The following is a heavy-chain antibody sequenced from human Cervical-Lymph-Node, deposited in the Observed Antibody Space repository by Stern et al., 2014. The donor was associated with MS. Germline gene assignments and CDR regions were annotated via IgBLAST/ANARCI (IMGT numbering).Heavy chain of an antibody. CDR3: ARVYYYDSSGYYPFDY. D-gene: IGHD3-22*01. Sequence: QVQLQQWGAGLLKPSETLSLTCAVYGGSFSGYYWSWIRQPPGKGLEWIGEINHSGSTNYNPSLKSRVTISVDTSKNQFSLKLSSVTAADTAVYYCARVYYYDSSGYYPFDYWGQGTLVTVSS. J-gene: IGHJ4*02. CDR1: GGSFSGYY. CDR2: INHSGST. V-gene: IGHV4-34*01.